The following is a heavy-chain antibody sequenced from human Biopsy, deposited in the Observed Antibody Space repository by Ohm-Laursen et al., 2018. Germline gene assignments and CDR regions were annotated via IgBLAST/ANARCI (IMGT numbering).Heavy chain of an antibody. CDR1: GYTFTAYG. CDR2: ISTYNDDT. D-gene: IGHD1-26*01. Sequence: ASVKVSCKTSGYTFTAYGISWVRQAPGQGLEWMGWISTYNDDTNIAQKFQGRVSMTTDTSTRTAYMELRSLRSDDTAVYFCARGGGILWLGKPSGRYFDAWGQGTLVTVSP. V-gene: IGHV1-18*04. J-gene: IGHJ5*02. CDR3: ARGGGILWLGKPSGRYFDA.